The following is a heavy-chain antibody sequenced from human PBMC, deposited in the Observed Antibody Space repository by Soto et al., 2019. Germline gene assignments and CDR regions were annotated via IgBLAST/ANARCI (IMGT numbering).Heavy chain of an antibody. CDR1: GCYISSGGYS. V-gene: IGHV4-30-2*01. J-gene: IGHJ4*02. CDR3: PRGQPLAGTY. Sequence: SETLSLTCAVSGCYISSGGYSWSWIRQPPGKGLEWIGYIYHSGSTYYNPSLKSRVTISVDRSKNQFSLKLSTVTAADTAVYYCPRGQPLAGTYWGQGPVV. D-gene: IGHD6-13*01. CDR2: IYHSGST.